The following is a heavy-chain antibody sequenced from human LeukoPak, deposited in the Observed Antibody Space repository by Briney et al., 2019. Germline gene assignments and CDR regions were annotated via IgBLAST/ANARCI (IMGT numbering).Heavy chain of an antibody. CDR3: ARQVPGREDY. Sequence: PSETLSLTCTVSGGSISSSSYYWGWLRQPPGTGLEWIGSIYYSGSTYYNPSLKSRVTISVDTSKNQFSLKLSSVTAADTAVYYCARQVPGREDYWGQGTLVTVSS. J-gene: IGHJ4*02. CDR1: GGSISSSSYY. CDR2: IYYSGST. V-gene: IGHV4-39*01. D-gene: IGHD1-1*01.